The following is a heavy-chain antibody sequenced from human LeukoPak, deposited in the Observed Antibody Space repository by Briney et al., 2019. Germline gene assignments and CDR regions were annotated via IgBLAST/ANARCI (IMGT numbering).Heavy chain of an antibody. CDR2: ISGSGGTT. Sequence: PGRSLRLSCAASGFTFSDYDMNWVRQAPGKGLEWVSAISGSGGTTLYADSVKGRFTISRDNSKSTLYLQMNSLRAEDTAVYYCAKDQGIQLWLKYFQHWGQGTLVTVSS. D-gene: IGHD5-18*01. J-gene: IGHJ1*01. CDR3: AKDQGIQLWLKYFQH. V-gene: IGHV3-23*01. CDR1: GFTFSDYD.